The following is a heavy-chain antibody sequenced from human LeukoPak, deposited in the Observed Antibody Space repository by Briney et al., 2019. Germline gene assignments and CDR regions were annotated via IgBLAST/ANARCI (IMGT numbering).Heavy chain of an antibody. CDR3: ARDFMYNNRCTGC. CDR1: GYSFTSYW. CDR2: IKTDGSST. Sequence: GESLKISCKGSGYSFTSYWIGWGRQAPGKGLVWVSRIKTDGSSTSYADSVKGRFTISRDNAKNTLYLQMNSLRAEDTAVYYCARDFMYNNRCTGCWGQGTLVTVSS. J-gene: IGHJ4*02. D-gene: IGHD1-14*01. V-gene: IGHV3-74*01.